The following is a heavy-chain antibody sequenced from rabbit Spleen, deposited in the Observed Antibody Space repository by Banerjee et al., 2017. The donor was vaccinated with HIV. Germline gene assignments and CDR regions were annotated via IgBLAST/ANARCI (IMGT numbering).Heavy chain of an antibody. CDR3: ARDADTSFSSYGMDL. D-gene: IGHD8-1*01. CDR2: IDTGSSGFT. V-gene: IGHV1S40*01. Sequence: QSLEESGGDLVKPGASLTLTCTASGVSFSSSYYMCWVRQAPGKGLEWIACIDTGSSGFTYFASWAKGRFTISKTSSTTVTLQMTSLTAADTATYFCARDADTSFSSYGMDLWGPGTLVTVS. J-gene: IGHJ6*01. CDR1: GVSFSSSYY.